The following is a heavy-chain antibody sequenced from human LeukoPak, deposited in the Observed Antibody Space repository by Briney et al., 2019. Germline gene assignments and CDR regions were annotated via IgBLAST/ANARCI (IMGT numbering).Heavy chain of an antibody. Sequence: GGSLRLSCAPSGFTFSSYAMGWVRQAPGKGLEWVSSISGSGGSTYYADSVRGRFTISRDNSKNTLYLQMNSLRAEDTAVYYCAKRPGVYSSSWYFDYWGQGTLVTVSS. J-gene: IGHJ4*02. D-gene: IGHD6-13*01. CDR2: ISGSGGST. CDR3: AKRPGVYSSSWYFDY. V-gene: IGHV3-23*01. CDR1: GFTFSSYA.